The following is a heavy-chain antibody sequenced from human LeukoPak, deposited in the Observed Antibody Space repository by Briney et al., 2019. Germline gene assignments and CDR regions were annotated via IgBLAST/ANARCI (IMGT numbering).Heavy chain of an antibody. Sequence: PSETLSLTCTVSGGSISSSSYYWGWIRQPPGKGLEWIGSIYYSGSTYYNPSLKSRVTISVDTSKNQFSLKLSSVTAADTAVYYCARASGSYHGNWFDPWGQGTLVTVSS. CDR2: IYYSGST. CDR1: GGSISSSSYY. CDR3: ARASGSYHGNWFDP. V-gene: IGHV4-39*07. J-gene: IGHJ5*02. D-gene: IGHD3-10*01.